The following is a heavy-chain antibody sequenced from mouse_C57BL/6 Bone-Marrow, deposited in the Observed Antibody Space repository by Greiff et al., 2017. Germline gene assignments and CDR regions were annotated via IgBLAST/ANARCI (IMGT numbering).Heavy chain of an antibody. Sequence: QVQLQQSGAELVKPGASVKISCKASGYAFSSYWLNWVKQRPGKGLEWIGQSYPGDGVTNYTGKFKGKATLTADKSSSTAYMPLSSLTSEDSAVYFGARKRGGSRYFDYWGQGTTLTVSS. J-gene: IGHJ2*01. CDR3: ARKRGGSRYFDY. CDR1: GYAFSSYW. CDR2: SYPGDGVT. V-gene: IGHV1-80*01.